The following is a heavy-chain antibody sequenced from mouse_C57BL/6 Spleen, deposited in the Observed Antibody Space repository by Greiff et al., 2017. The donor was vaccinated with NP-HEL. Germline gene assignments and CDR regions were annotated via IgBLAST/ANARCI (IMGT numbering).Heavy chain of an antibody. CDR3: AREGGLLSDY. Sequence: QVQLQQPGAELRPGSSVKLSCKASGYTFTSYWMHWVKQRPIQGLEWIGNIDPSDSETHYNQKFKDKATLTVDKSSSTAYMQLSSLTSEDSAVYYCAREGGLLSDYWGQGTTLTVSS. CDR1: GYTFTSYW. D-gene: IGHD2-3*01. V-gene: IGHV1-52*01. J-gene: IGHJ2*01. CDR2: IDPSDSET.